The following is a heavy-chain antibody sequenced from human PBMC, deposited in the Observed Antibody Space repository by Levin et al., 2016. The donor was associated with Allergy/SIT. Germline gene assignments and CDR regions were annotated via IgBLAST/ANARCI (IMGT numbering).Heavy chain of an antibody. CDR3: ARLAPVNGEVPIYDYSYTIDV. V-gene: IGHV4-4*02. D-gene: IGHD3-10*01. J-gene: IGHJ6*02. CDR1: GGSISSGYW. CDR2: IYHSGST. Sequence: SETLSLTCAVSGGSISSGYWWSWVRQPPGKGLEWIGEIYHSGSTNHNPSLKSRVTISVDKSKNQFSLRLSSVTAADTAVYYCARLAPVNGEVPIYDYSYTIDVRGQGTTVTVSS.